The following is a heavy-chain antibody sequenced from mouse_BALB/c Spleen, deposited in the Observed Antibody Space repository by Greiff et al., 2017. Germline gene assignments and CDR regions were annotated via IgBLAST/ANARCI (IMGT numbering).Heavy chain of an antibody. CDR2: INPGSGGT. D-gene: IGHD2-1*01. V-gene: IGHV1-54*01. CDR1: GYAFTNYL. J-gene: IGHJ4*01. CDR3: ARNYGNYYAMDY. Sequence: VKLMESGAELVRPGTSVKVSCKASGYAFTNYLIEWVKQRPGQGLEWIGVINPGSGGTNYNEKFKGKATLTADKSSSTAYMQLSSLTSDDSAVYFCARNYGNYYAMDYWGQGTSVTVSS.